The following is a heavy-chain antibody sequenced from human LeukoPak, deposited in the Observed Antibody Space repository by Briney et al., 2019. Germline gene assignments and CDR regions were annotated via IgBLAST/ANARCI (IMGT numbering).Heavy chain of an antibody. CDR1: GFSFSTYW. V-gene: IGHV3-74*01. CDR2: IDFDGAVT. CDR3: ARDGVSTVDFDY. J-gene: IGHJ4*02. Sequence: GGSLRLSCAASGFSFSTYWMHWVRQAPGKGLVWVSRIDFDGAVTVYADSVKGRFTISRDNAKNTLYLQLNSLRAEDTAVYYCARDGVSTVDFDYWGQGTLVTVSS. D-gene: IGHD1-14*01.